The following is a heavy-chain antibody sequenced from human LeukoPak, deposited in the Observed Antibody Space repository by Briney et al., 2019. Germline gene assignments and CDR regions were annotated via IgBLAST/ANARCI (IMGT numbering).Heavy chain of an antibody. CDR2: MNTNSGNT. CDR1: GYTFTSYD. D-gene: IGHD2-15*01. J-gene: IGHJ4*02. V-gene: IGHV1-8*01. Sequence: ASVKVSCKASGYTFTSYDINWVRQATGRGLEWMGWMNTNSGNTGYAQKFQGRVTMTRNTSISTAYMELSSLRSEDTAVYYCARGVGCSGGSCSDYWGQGTLVTVSS. CDR3: ARGVGCSGGSCSDY.